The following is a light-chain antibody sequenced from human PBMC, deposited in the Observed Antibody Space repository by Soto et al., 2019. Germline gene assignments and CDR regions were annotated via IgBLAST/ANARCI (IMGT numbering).Light chain of an antibody. V-gene: IGKV1-9*01. CDR1: QGISSY. CDR3: QQLNSYPLT. Sequence: DIQLTQSPSFLSASVGDRVTITCRASQGISSYLVWYQQKPGKAPKLLIYAASTLQSGVPSRFSGSASGTEVTLTISSLQPEDFASYYCQQLNSYPLTFGGGTKVEIK. J-gene: IGKJ4*01. CDR2: AAS.